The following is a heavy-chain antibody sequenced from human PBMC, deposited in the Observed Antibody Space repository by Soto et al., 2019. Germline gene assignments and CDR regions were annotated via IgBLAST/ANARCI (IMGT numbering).Heavy chain of an antibody. J-gene: IGHJ4*02. CDR3: ATLRDDFWSGYYHDDY. CDR2: INHSGST. V-gene: IGHV4-34*01. Sequence: QVQLQQWGAGLLKPSETLSLTCAVYGGSFSGYYWSWIRQPPGKGLEWIGEINHSGSTNYNPSLKSRVTISVDTSKNQFSLKLSSVTAADTAVYYCATLRDDFWSGYYHDDYWGQGTLVTVSS. CDR1: GGSFSGYY. D-gene: IGHD3-3*01.